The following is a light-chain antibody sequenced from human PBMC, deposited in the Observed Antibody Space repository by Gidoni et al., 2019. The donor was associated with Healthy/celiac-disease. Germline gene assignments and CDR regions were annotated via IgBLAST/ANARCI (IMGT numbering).Light chain of an antibody. J-gene: IGKJ2*01. CDR2: GAS. CDR1: QSVSSSY. V-gene: IGKV3-20*01. Sequence: IVLPQSPGTLSLSPGERATLSCRASQSVSSSYLAWYQQKPGQAPRHLIYGASSRATGIPDRFSGSGSGTDFTLTISRLEPEDFAVYYCQQYGSSPLYTFGQGTKLEIK. CDR3: QQYGSSPLYT.